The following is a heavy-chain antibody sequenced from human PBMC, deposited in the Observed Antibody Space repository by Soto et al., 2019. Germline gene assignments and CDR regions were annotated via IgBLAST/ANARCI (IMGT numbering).Heavy chain of an antibody. V-gene: IGHV4-59*08. J-gene: IGHJ6*02. Sequence: SETLSLTCTFSGGSISSYYWSWIRQPPGKGLEWIGYIYYSGSTNYNPSLKSRVTISVDTSKNQFSLKLSSVTAADTAVYYCARQVFVNYYDSSGHKPLDVWGQGTTVTISS. CDR3: ARQVFVNYYDSSGHKPLDV. CDR1: GGSISSYY. D-gene: IGHD3-22*01. CDR2: IYYSGST.